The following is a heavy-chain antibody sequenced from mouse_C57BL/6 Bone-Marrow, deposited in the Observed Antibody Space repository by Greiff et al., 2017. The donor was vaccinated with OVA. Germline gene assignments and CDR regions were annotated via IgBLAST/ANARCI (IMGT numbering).Heavy chain of an antibody. J-gene: IGHJ2*01. Sequence: EVMLVESGPVLVKPGASVKMSCKASGYTFTDYYMNWVKQSHGKSLEWIGVINPYNGGTSYNQKFKGKATLTVDKSSSTAYMELNSLTSEDSAVYYCLTTVVPDYWGQGTTLTVSS. CDR3: LTTVVPDY. D-gene: IGHD1-1*01. V-gene: IGHV1-19*01. CDR2: INPYNGGT. CDR1: GYTFTDYY.